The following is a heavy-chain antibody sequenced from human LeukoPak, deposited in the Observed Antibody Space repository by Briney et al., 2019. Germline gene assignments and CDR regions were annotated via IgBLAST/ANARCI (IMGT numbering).Heavy chain of an antibody. J-gene: IGHJ5*02. Sequence: ASVKVSCKASGYTFTSYDINWVRQATGQGLEWMGWMNPNSGNTGYAQKFQGRVTMTRNTSISTAYMELSSLRPEDTAVYYCASWFGDQKRYNWFDPWGQGTLVTVSS. V-gene: IGHV1-8*01. CDR1: GYTFTSYD. CDR3: ASWFGDQKRYNWFDP. D-gene: IGHD3-10*01. CDR2: MNPNSGNT.